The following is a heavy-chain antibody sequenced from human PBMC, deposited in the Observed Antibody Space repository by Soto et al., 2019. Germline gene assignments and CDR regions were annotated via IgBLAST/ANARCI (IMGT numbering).Heavy chain of an antibody. J-gene: IGHJ6*02. D-gene: IGHD4-4*01. CDR1: GFTFDDYA. CDR3: AKVIVTKSYYYYGMDV. CDR2: ISWNSGSI. V-gene: IGHV3-9*01. Sequence: LRLSCAASGFTFDDYAMHWVRQAPGKGLEWVSGISWNSGSIGYADSVKGRFTISRDNAKNSLYLQMNSLRAEDTALYYCAKVIVTKSYYYYGMDVWGQGTTVTVSS.